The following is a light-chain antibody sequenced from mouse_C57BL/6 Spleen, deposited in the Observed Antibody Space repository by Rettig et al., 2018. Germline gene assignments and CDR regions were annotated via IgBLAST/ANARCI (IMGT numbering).Light chain of an antibody. CDR1: ENIYSK. Sequence: DIQMTQSPASLSVSVGETVTITCRASENIYSKLAWYQQKQGKSPQLLVYAATNLADGVPSRFSGSGSGTQYSLKINSLQSEDFGSYYCQHFWGTPWTFGGGTKLEIK. CDR3: QHFWGTPWT. CDR2: AAT. J-gene: IGKJ1*01. V-gene: IGKV12-46*01.